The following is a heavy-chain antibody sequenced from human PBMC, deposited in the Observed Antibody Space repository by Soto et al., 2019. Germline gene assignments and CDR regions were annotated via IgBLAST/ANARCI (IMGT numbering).Heavy chain of an antibody. CDR2: ISYDGSNK. J-gene: IGHJ4*02. CDR1: GFTFSSYG. V-gene: IGHV3-30*18. D-gene: IGHD2-21*02. Sequence: QVQLVESGGGVVQPGRSLRLSCAASGFTFSSYGMHWVRQAPGKGLEWVAVISYDGSNKYYADSVKGRFTISRDNSKNPQYLQMNSLRAEDTAVYYCAKSAVVVTAPTDYWGQGTLVTVSS. CDR3: AKSAVVVTAPTDY.